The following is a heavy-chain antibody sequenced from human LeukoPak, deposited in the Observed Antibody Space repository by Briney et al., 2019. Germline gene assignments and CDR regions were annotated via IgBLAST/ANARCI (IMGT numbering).Heavy chain of an antibody. CDR3: ARIGRNLNWFDP. CDR1: GYTFTGYY. CDR2: INPNSGGT. J-gene: IGHJ5*02. Sequence: ASVKVSCKASGYTFTGYYMHWVRQAPGQGLEWMGWINPNSGGTNYAQKFQGRVTMTRDTSISTAYMELSRLKSDDTAIYYCARIGRNLNWFDPWGQGTLVTVSS. V-gene: IGHV1-2*02.